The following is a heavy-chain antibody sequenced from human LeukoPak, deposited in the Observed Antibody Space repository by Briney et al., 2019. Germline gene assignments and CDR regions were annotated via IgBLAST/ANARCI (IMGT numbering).Heavy chain of an antibody. V-gene: IGHV1-46*01. Sequence: ASVKASCKASGYIFTNYFIHWVRQAPGQGLEWMTIINPSDGNRVYGPKFQGRVTVTSDTSTSTVYMDLSSLRSEDTAVYYCAREKFGGYFDYWGQGTLVTVSS. J-gene: IGHJ4*02. CDR3: AREKFGGYFDY. CDR1: GYIFTNYF. D-gene: IGHD2-15*01. CDR2: INPSDGNR.